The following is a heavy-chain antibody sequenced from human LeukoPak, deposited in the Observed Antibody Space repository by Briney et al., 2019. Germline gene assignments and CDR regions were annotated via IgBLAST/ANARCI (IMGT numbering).Heavy chain of an antibody. V-gene: IGHV4-59*01. D-gene: IGHD3-16*01. CDR1: GDSISSFY. Sequence: PSETLSPTCTVSGDSISSFYWSWIRQPPGKGLEWIGFISYTGSTSYNPSLKSRVTISLDTSKNQFSLRLSSVTAADTAMYYCATDTTEFVWDPWGQGTLVTVSS. CDR3: ATDTTEFVWDP. CDR2: ISYTGST. J-gene: IGHJ5*02.